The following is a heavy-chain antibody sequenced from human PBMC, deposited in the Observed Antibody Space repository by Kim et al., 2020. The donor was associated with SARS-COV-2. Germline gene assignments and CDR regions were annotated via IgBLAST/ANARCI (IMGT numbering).Heavy chain of an antibody. CDR3: ATISPGSTSTGGMAV. D-gene: IGHD2-2*01. Sequence: GGSLRLSCAASGFTFSDYYMSWIRQAPGKGLEWISYIGSISSFTNYAESLKGRFTISRDNAQNSLYLQMNSLRVDDTAVYYCATISPGSTSTGGMAVWGQGTTVTVS. CDR1: GFTFSDYY. CDR2: IGSISSFT. V-gene: IGHV3-11*06. J-gene: IGHJ6*02.